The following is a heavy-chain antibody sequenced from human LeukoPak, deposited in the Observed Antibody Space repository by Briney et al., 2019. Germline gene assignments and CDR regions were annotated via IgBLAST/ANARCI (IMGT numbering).Heavy chain of an antibody. V-gene: IGHV1-2*02. CDR1: GYTFTGYY. J-gene: IGHJ3*02. CDR3: ARGPKYNWNDAFDI. D-gene: IGHD1-1*01. CDR2: INPNSGGT. Sequence: ASVKVSCKASGYTFTGYYMHWVRQAPGQGLEWMGWINPNSGGTNYAQKFQGRVTMTRDTSISTAYMELSRLRSDDTAVYYCARGPKYNWNDAFDIWGQGTMVTVSS.